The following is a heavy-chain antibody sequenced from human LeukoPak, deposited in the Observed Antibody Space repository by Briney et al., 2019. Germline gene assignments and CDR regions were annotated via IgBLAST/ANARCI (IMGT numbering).Heavy chain of an antibody. CDR2: IIPILGIA. CDR1: GYTFTSYG. J-gene: IGHJ4*02. CDR3: ARENSGSYYSYYFDY. V-gene: IGHV1-69*04. Sequence: SVKVSCKAFGYTFTSYGITWVRQAPGQGLEWMGRIIPILGIANYAQKFQGRVTITADKSTSTAYMELSSLRSEGTAVYYCARENSGSYYSYYFDYWGQGTLVTVSS. D-gene: IGHD1-26*01.